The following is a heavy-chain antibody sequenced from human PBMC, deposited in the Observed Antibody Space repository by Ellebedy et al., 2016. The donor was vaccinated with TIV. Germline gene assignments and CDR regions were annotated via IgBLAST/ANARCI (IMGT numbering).Heavy chain of an antibody. CDR1: GYTFTSYY. Sequence: ASVKVSXKASGYTFTSYYMHWVRQAPGQGLEWMGWISAYNGNTNYAQKLQGRVTMTTDTSTSTAYMELRSLRSDDTAVYYCARVRLGELSQGYYFDYWGQGTLVTVSS. V-gene: IGHV1-18*04. J-gene: IGHJ4*02. CDR3: ARVRLGELSQGYYFDY. D-gene: IGHD3-16*02. CDR2: ISAYNGNT.